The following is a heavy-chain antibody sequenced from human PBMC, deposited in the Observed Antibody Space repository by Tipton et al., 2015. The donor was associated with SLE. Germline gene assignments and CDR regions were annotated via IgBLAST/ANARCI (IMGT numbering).Heavy chain of an antibody. CDR1: GDSISSYF. V-gene: IGHV4-4*09. CDR2: IYAGGST. D-gene: IGHD3-10*01. CDR3: TRHRGAGFDY. Sequence: TLSLTCTVSGDSISSYFWTWIRQPPGRRLEYIGYIYAGGSTHYNPSLKSRVTMSLDASKNQFSLKVTSVTAADTAVYYCTRHRGAGFDYWGQGTLVTVS. J-gene: IGHJ4*02.